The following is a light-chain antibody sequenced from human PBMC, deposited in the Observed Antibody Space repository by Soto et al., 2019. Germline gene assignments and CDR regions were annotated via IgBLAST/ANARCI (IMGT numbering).Light chain of an antibody. CDR1: QSVSSSY. V-gene: IGKV3-20*01. J-gene: IGKJ2*01. CDR2: GAS. Sequence: EIVLTQSTGTLSLSPGERATLSCRASQSVSSSYLAWYPQKPGQAPRLLIYGASSRATGIPDRFSGSGSGTDFTLTISRREPEEFAVYYCQQYGRSLYTFGQGTKLEIK. CDR3: QQYGRSLYT.